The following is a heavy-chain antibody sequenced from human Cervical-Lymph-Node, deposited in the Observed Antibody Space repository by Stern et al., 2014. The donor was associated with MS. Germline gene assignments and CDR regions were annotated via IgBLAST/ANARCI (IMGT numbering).Heavy chain of an antibody. J-gene: IGHJ5*02. CDR1: GITFSHSA. CDR2: VVVFNGAA. V-gene: IGHV1-58*02. D-gene: IGHD5-18*01. Sequence: QLVESGPEVKKPGTSVKVSCKASGITFSHSAIQWLRQARGQRPEWIGGVVVFNGAANYAPRLQERVTITRDMSTSTVYMELRSLKSEDTAIYYCASERYTYYDDQRPPGVFDPWGQGTLVTVSS. CDR3: ASERYTYYDDQRPPGVFDP.